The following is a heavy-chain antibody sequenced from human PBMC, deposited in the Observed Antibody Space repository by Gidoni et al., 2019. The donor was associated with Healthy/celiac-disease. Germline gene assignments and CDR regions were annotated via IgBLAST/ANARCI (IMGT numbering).Heavy chain of an antibody. J-gene: IGHJ4*02. CDR1: GGSFSGYY. V-gene: IGHV4-34*01. D-gene: IGHD3-10*01. Sequence: QVQLQQWGAGLLKPSETLSITCAVYGGSFSGYYWSWIRQPPGKGLEWIGEINNSGSTNYTPSLKSRVTISVDTSKNQFSLKLSSVTAADTAVYYCARAPNYGSGSYYPLLYYFDYWGQGTLVTVSS. CDR2: INNSGST. CDR3: ARAPNYGSGSYYPLLYYFDY.